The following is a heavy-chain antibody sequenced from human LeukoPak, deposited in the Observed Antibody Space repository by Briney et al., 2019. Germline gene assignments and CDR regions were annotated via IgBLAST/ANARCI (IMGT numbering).Heavy chain of an antibody. D-gene: IGHD3-10*01. V-gene: IGHV1-2*02. Sequence: ASVKVSCKASGYTFTNSYMHWVRQAPGQGLEWVGWINLNNGGTKHAQKFQGRVTMTSDTSIRTAYMELSSLRFDDTAVYYCARTAGGSGRWGDNWFDPWGQGTLVTVSS. J-gene: IGHJ5*02. CDR2: INLNNGGT. CDR3: ARTAGGSGRWGDNWFDP. CDR1: GYTFTNSY.